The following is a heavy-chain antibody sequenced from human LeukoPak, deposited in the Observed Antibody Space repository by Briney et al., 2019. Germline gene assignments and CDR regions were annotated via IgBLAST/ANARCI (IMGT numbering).Heavy chain of an antibody. J-gene: IGHJ4*02. CDR3: ARTAPCSGGSCYGFDY. V-gene: IGHV1-69*13. CDR2: IIPIFGTA. Sequence: ASVKVSCKASGYTFTSYYMHWVRQAPGQGLEWMGGIIPIFGTASYAQKFQGRVTITADESTSTAYMELSSLRSEDTAVYYCARTAPCSGGSCYGFDYWGQGTLVTVSS. CDR1: GYTFTSYY. D-gene: IGHD2-15*01.